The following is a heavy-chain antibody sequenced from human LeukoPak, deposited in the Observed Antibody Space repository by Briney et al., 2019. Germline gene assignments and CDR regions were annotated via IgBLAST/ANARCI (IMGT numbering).Heavy chain of an antibody. Sequence: SETLSLTCTVSGGSINSGDYYWSWIRQPPGKGLEWIGYIYYSGSTYYNPSLKSRVTISVDTSKNQFFLKLSSVTAAGTAVYYCARDLGGFGEFRYWGQGALVTGSS. V-gene: IGHV4-30-4*01. CDR1: GGSINSGDYY. CDR3: ARDLGGFGEFRY. J-gene: IGHJ4*02. D-gene: IGHD3-10*01. CDR2: IYYSGST.